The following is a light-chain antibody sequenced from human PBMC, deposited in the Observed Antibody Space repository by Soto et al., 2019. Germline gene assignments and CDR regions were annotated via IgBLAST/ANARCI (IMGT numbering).Light chain of an antibody. J-gene: IGKJ4*01. Sequence: EIVMTQSPATLSVSPGERATLSCRASQSVSSNLAWYQQKPGQAPRLLIYGASTRATGISARFSGSGSGTEFTLTISSLQSEDFAVYYCQQYNNWPPLTFGGGTTVEIK. V-gene: IGKV3-15*01. CDR3: QQYNNWPPLT. CDR2: GAS. CDR1: QSVSSN.